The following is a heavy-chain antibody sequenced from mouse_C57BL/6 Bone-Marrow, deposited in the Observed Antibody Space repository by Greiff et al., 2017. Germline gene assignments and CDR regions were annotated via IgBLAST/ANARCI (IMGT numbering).Heavy chain of an antibody. V-gene: IGHV1-81*01. D-gene: IGHD1-1*01. J-gene: IGHJ3*01. Sequence: QIQLQQSGAELARPGASVKLSCKASGYTFTSYGISWVKQRTGQGLEWIGEIYPRSGNTYYNEKFKGKATLTADKSSSTAYMELRRLTSEDSAVYFCARTCRYSSFAYWGQGTLVTVSA. CDR1: GYTFTSYG. CDR3: ARTCRYSSFAY. CDR2: IYPRSGNT.